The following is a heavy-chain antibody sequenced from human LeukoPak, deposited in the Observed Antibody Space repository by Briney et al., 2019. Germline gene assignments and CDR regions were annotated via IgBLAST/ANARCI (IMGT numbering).Heavy chain of an antibody. J-gene: IGHJ4*02. D-gene: IGHD3-10*01. V-gene: IGHV3-23*01. CDR2: LSNSGSTT. CDR3: AKRAYGSGSSLRYFDY. Sequence: AGSLRLSCGASGFTFSSSAMSWVRQAPGKGLEWVSLLSNSGSTTYYADSVKGRFTISRDTSKNTLYLQMNSLRVEDTAVYYCAKRAYGSGSSLRYFDYWGQGTLVTVSP. CDR1: GFTFSSSA.